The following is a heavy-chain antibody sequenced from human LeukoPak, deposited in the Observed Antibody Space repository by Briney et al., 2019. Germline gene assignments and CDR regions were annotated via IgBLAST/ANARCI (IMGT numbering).Heavy chain of an antibody. CDR2: IKQDGSEI. Sequence: GGSLRLSCAASGFKFSSYGFHWVRQAPGKGLEWVANIKQDGSEIYYVDSVKGRFTISRDNAKNSVYLQMTSLRAEDTAVYYCAGGNQFDYWGQGVLVTVSS. V-gene: IGHV3-7*01. CDR1: GFKFSSYG. J-gene: IGHJ4*02. CDR3: AGGNQFDY. D-gene: IGHD2/OR15-2a*01.